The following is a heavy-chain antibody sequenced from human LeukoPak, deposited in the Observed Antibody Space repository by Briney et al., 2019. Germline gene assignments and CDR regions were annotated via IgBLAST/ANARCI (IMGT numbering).Heavy chain of an antibody. V-gene: IGHV3-23*01. D-gene: IGHD1-26*01. Sequence: GGSLRLSCAASGFTFSSFWMSWVRQAPGKGLEWVSAISGSGGSTYYADSVKGRFTISRDNSKNTLYLQMNSLRAEGTAVYYCAKSKSIVGATTGQFDYWGQGTLVTVSS. J-gene: IGHJ4*02. CDR3: AKSKSIVGATTGQFDY. CDR1: GFTFSSFW. CDR2: ISGSGGST.